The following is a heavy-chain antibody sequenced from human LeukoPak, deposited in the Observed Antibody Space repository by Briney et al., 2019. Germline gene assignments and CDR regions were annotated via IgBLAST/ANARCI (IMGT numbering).Heavy chain of an antibody. J-gene: IGHJ4*02. Sequence: PSETLSLTCAVSGYSISSGYYWGWIRQPPGKGLEWIGSIYHSGSTYHNPSLKSRVTISVDTSKNQFSLKLSSVTAADTAVYYCARQGGYDSSGYLDFWGQGTLVTVSS. CDR2: IYHSGST. D-gene: IGHD3-22*01. CDR1: GYSISSGYY. CDR3: ARQGGYDSSGYLDF. V-gene: IGHV4-38-2*01.